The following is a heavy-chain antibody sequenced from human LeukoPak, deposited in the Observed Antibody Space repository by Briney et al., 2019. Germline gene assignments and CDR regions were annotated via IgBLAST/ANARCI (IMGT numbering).Heavy chain of an antibody. D-gene: IGHD2-2*01. V-gene: IGHV1-69*05. Sequence: SSVTVSCKSSGGTFSCYAISWVRQAPGQGLEWMGGIIPIFGTANYAQKFQGRVTITTDESTSTAYMELSSLRSEDTAVYYCASGKYCSSTSCYFYYDSSGHAYWGQGTLVTVSS. CDR3: ASGKYCSSTSCYFYYDSSGHAY. CDR2: IIPIFGTA. CDR1: GGTFSCYA. J-gene: IGHJ4*02.